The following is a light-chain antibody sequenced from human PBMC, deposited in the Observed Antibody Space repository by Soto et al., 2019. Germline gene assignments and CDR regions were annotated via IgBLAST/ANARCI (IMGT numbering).Light chain of an antibody. CDR2: AAS. CDR3: QRYYNAPFT. J-gene: IGKJ4*01. V-gene: IGKV1-27*01. CDR1: QGIKNY. Sequence: DIQVTHRPSSLSASVGDRVTITCRASQGIKNYLAWYQQKPGETPKLLIYAASTLESGIPPRFSGSGSGTDFTLTINNLQPEDVATYYCQRYYNAPFTFGGGTKVDIK.